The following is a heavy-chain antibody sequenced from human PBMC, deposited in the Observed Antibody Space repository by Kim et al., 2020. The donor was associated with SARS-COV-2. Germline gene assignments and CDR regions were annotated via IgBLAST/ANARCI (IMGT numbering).Heavy chain of an antibody. Sequence: SETLSLTCTVSGGSISSSSYYWGWIRQPPGKGLEWIGSIYYSGSTYYNPSLKSRVTISVDTSKNQFSLKLSSVTAADTAVYYCARRPKENYDFWSDPTPIWGQGTLVTVSS. CDR1: GGSISSSSYY. CDR2: IYYSGST. D-gene: IGHD3-3*01. J-gene: IGHJ4*02. CDR3: ARRPKENYDFWSDPTPI. V-gene: IGHV4-39*01.